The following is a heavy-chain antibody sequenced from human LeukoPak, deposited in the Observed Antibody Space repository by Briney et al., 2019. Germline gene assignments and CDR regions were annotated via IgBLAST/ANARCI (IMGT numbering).Heavy chain of an antibody. Sequence: QPGGSLRLSCGASGIIFSDIWVTWVRQAPGKGLEWVATISPDGSLKNYMDSVEGRFTMSRDNAKKSVYMELNSVRAEDTAVYFCARDWKYSTFDYWGQGTLVTVSS. CDR3: ARDWKYSTFDY. J-gene: IGHJ4*02. CDR1: GIIFSDIW. D-gene: IGHD2-21*01. CDR2: ISPDGSLK. V-gene: IGHV3-7*01.